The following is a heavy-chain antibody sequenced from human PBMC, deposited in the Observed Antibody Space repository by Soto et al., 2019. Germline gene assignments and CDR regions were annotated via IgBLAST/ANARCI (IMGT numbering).Heavy chain of an antibody. CDR3: TTDLELERLVPYYFYY. J-gene: IGHJ4*02. V-gene: IGHV3-15*01. D-gene: IGHD1-1*01. CDR2: IKSKTDGGTT. CDR1: GFTFSNAW. Sequence: PGGSLRLSCAASGFTFSNAWMSWVRQAPGKGLEWVGRIKSKTDGGTTDYAAPVKGRFTISRDDSKNTLYLHMNSLKTEDTAVYYCTTDLELERLVPYYFYYRGQGTLVRVAS.